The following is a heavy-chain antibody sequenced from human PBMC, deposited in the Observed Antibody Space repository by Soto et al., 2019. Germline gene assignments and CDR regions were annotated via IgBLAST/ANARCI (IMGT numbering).Heavy chain of an antibody. J-gene: IGHJ5*02. CDR3: ARHGMIVVVHINWFDP. CDR1: GGSISSSSYY. V-gene: IGHV4-39*01. D-gene: IGHD3-22*01. CDR2: IYYSGST. Sequence: PSETLSLTCTVSGGSISSSSYYWGWIRQPPGKGLEWIGSIYYSGSTYYNPSLKSRVTISVDTSKNQFSLKLSSVTAADTAVYYCARHGMIVVVHINWFDPWGQGTLVTVSS.